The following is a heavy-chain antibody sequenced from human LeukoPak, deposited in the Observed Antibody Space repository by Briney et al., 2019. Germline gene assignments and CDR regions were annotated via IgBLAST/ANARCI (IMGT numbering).Heavy chain of an antibody. V-gene: IGHV3-33*01. Sequence: GRSLRLSCAASGFTFSSYAMHWVRQAPDKGLEWVAVIWFDGSNKYYADSVKGRFTISRDNSKNTLFLQMNSLRAEDTAVYYCASPYYYDSSGLDAFDIWGQGTMVTVSS. J-gene: IGHJ3*02. CDR3: ASPYYYDSSGLDAFDI. D-gene: IGHD3-22*01. CDR1: GFTFSSYA. CDR2: IWFDGSNK.